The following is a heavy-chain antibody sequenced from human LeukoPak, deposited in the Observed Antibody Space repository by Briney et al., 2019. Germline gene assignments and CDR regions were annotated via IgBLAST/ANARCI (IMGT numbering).Heavy chain of an antibody. J-gene: IGHJ4*02. CDR1: GYTFTVNY. CDR3: TRGAGTSWFDY. Sequence: ASVKVSCKPSGYTFTVNYLHWVRQAPGQGLEWVGWMNPNGGGTGYAQKFQDRVTMTRDTSISTAYMELSSLTSDDTAVYYCTRGAGTSWFDYWGQGSLVTVSS. CDR2: MNPNGGGT. V-gene: IGHV1-2*02. D-gene: IGHD2-2*01.